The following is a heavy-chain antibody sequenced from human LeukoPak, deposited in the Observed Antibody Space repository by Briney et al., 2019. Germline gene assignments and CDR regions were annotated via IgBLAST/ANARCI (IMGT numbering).Heavy chain of an antibody. CDR1: GFTFDDYA. V-gene: IGHV3-9*01. J-gene: IGHJ4*02. CDR2: ISWNSGSI. CDR3: AKDTAYDFLSEFDY. Sequence: PGRSLRLSCAASGFTFDDYAVHWVRPAPGKGLEWVSGISWNSGSIGYADSVKGRFTISRDNAKNSLYLQMNSLRAEDTALYYCAKDTAYDFLSEFDYWGQGTLVTVSS. D-gene: IGHD3-3*01.